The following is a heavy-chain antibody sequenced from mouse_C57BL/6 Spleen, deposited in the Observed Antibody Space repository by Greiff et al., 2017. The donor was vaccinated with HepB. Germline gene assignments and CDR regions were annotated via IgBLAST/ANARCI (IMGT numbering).Heavy chain of an antibody. CDR2: ISSGGSYT. Sequence: EVKVVESGGDLVKPGGSLKLSCAASGFTFSSYGMSWVRQTPDKRLEWVATISSGGSYTYYPDSVKGRFTISRDNAKNTLYLQMSSLKSEDTAMYYCARLAGTKDYFDYWGQGTTLTVSS. CDR1: GFTFSSYG. D-gene: IGHD4-1*01. CDR3: ARLAGTKDYFDY. V-gene: IGHV5-6*01. J-gene: IGHJ2*01.